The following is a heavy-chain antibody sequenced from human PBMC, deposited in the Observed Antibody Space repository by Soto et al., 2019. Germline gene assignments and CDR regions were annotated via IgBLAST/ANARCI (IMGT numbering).Heavy chain of an antibody. D-gene: IGHD3-16*01. CDR1: GFRFKSFV. CDR3: ARWGTTGGFDL. V-gene: IGHV3-30*19. Sequence: QVQLVESGGGVVQPGTSLRLSCAASGFRFKSFVMHWVRQAPGKGLEWVAFTSYDGNNKDYGGSVKGRFTVSRDNSQNTLHLQMDFLRPEDTALYYCARWGTTGGFDLWGQGTLVSVS. J-gene: IGHJ4*02. CDR2: TSYDGNNK.